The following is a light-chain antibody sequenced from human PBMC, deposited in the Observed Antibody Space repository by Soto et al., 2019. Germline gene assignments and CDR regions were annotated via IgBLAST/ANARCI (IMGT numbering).Light chain of an antibody. CDR2: GVV. V-gene: IGLV2-11*01. J-gene: IGLJ1*01. CDR1: GNDVGAYNY. Sequence: QSVLTQPRSVSGSPGQSVTISCTGTGNDVGAYNYVSWYQQHPGRPPKLLIYGVVRWPSGVPDRFSGSKPGNTASLTISGLQAEDEADYFCCSYAGGYTYLFGTGTKVTV. CDR3: CSYAGGYTYL.